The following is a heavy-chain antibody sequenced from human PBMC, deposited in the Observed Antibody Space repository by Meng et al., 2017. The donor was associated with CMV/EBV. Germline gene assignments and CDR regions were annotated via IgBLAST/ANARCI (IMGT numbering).Heavy chain of an antibody. D-gene: IGHD6-6*01. CDR1: GFTLSSYA. CDR2: ISYDGSNK. CDR3: ARAEYSSSPVDY. J-gene: IGHJ4*02. Sequence: GESLKISCAASGFTLSSYAMHWVRQAPGKGLEWVAVISYDGSNKYYADSVKGRFTISRDNSKNTLYLQMNSLRAEDTAVYYCARAEYSSSPVDYWGQGTLVTVSS. V-gene: IGHV3-30*04.